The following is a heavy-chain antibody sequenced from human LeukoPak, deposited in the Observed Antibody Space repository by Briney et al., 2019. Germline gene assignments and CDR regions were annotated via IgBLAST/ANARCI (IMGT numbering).Heavy chain of an antibody. D-gene: IGHD5-18*01. CDR3: ARDQPIGYNYGYPFDN. V-gene: IGHV3-11*04. J-gene: IGHJ4*02. CDR2: ISSSGSTI. Sequence: PGGSLRLSCAASGFTSSDYYMSWIRQAPGKGLEWVSYISSSGSTIYYADSVKGRFTISRDNAKNSLYLQMNNLRVEDTAVYYCARDQPIGYNYGYPFDNWGQGTLVTVSS. CDR1: GFTSSDYY.